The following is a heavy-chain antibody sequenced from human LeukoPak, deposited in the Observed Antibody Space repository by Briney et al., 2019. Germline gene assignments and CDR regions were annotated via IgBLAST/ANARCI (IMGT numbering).Heavy chain of an antibody. V-gene: IGHV1-46*01. CDR2: INPSGGST. CDR1: GYTFTSYY. J-gene: IGHJ3*02. D-gene: IGHD2/OR15-2a*01. Sequence: ASVKVSCKASGYTFTSYYMHWVRQAPGQGLEWMGIINPSGGSTSYAQKFQGRVTMTRDTSTSTVYMELSSLRSEDTAVYYCARDKRSFDEDVYAFDIWGQGTMVTVSS. CDR3: ARDKRSFDEDVYAFDI.